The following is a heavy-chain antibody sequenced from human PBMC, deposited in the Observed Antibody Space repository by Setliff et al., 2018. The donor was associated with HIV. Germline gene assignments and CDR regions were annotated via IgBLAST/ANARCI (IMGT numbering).Heavy chain of an antibody. Sequence: ASVKVSCKASGGTFSDYAISWVRQAPGQGLEWMGAIMPMFGTADYAQKFQDRLTITTDESTSTAHMDLRSLRSEDTAVSYCARLVWFGEGGGVWGQGTTVTVSS. CDR2: IMPMFGTA. CDR1: GGTFSDYA. D-gene: IGHD3-10*01. CDR3: ARLVWFGEGGGV. V-gene: IGHV1-69*05. J-gene: IGHJ6*02.